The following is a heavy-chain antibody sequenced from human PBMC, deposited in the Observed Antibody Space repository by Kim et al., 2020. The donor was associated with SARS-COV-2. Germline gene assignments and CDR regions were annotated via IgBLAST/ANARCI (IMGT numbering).Heavy chain of an antibody. Sequence: SETLSLTCAVYGGSFSGYYWSWIRQPPGKGLEWIGEINHSGSTNYNPSLKSRVTISVDTSKNQFSLKLSSVTAADTAVYYCAVNSGYDYADYYYYGMDVWGQGTTVTVSS. CDR2: INHSGST. CDR1: GGSFSGYY. J-gene: IGHJ6*02. CDR3: AVNSGYDYADYYYYGMDV. V-gene: IGHV4-34*01. D-gene: IGHD5-12*01.